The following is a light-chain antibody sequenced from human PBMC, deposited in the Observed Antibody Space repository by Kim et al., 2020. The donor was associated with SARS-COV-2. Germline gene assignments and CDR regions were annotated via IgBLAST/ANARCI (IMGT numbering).Light chain of an antibody. CDR3: QKCDSAPWT. Sequence: DIQMTQSPSSLSASVGDRVTITCRASQDISNYLDWFQLKPGKAPKLLIYAASALQTGVPSRFSGSGSGTDFTLTVTSLQPEDVATYYCQKCDSAPWTFGQGTKVDIK. V-gene: IGKV1-27*01. CDR1: QDISNY. J-gene: IGKJ1*01. CDR2: AAS.